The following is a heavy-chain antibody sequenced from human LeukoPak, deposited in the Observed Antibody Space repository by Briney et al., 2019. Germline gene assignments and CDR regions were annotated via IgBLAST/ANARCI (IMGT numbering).Heavy chain of an antibody. J-gene: IGHJ4*02. CDR1: GGSISSYY. CDR2: IYYSGST. Sequence: PSETLSLTCTVSGGSISSYYWSWIRQPPGKGLEWIGYIYYSGSTNYNPSLKSRVTISVDTSKNQFSLKLSSVTAADTAVYYCARGGPLWFGDYWGQGTLVTVSS. V-gene: IGHV4-59*12. CDR3: ARGGPLWFGDY. D-gene: IGHD3-10*01.